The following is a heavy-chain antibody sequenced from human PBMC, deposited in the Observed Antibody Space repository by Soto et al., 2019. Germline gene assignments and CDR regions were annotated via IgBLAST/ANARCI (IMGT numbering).Heavy chain of an antibody. Sequence: QVQLVQSGAEVKKPGSSVKVSCKASGGTFSSYAISWVRQAPGQGLEWMGGIIPIFGTANYAQKFQGRVTIPADESTXXAXMXXSSLRSEGTAVYYCARVLGGGVVAATRFSSNGMDVWGQGTTVTVSS. CDR2: IIPIFGTA. V-gene: IGHV1-69*12. J-gene: IGHJ6*02. CDR1: GGTFSSYA. D-gene: IGHD2-15*01. CDR3: ARVLGGGVVAATRFSSNGMDV.